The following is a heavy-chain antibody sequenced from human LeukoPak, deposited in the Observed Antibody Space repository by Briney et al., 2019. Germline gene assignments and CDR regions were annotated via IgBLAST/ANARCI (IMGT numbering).Heavy chain of an antibody. D-gene: IGHD6-13*01. Sequence: SETLSLTCTVSGDSISPYYWSWIRQPPGKGLEWIGYIYYSGSTNYNPSLKSRVTISVDTSKYQFSLNLGSVTAADTAVYYCARQISSWYQFDYWGQGTLVIVSS. V-gene: IGHV4-59*08. CDR2: IYYSGST. CDR1: GDSISPYY. J-gene: IGHJ4*02. CDR3: ARQISSWYQFDY.